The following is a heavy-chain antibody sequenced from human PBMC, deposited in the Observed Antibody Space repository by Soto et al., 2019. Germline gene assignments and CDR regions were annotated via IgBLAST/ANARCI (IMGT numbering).Heavy chain of an antibody. CDR2: ISSSGSHI. V-gene: IGHV3-11*01. CDR1: GFTFSDYY. D-gene: IGHD6-19*01. CDR3: AKDGQWLDVYLES. Sequence: QVHLVESGGGLVKPGGSLRLSCAASGFTFSDYYMTWIRQAPGKGLEWVSYISSSGSHIYYADSVKGRFTISRDNAKKSLFLLLNSLRVEDTGVYYCAKDGQWLDVYLESWGQGTQVTVSA. J-gene: IGHJ4*02.